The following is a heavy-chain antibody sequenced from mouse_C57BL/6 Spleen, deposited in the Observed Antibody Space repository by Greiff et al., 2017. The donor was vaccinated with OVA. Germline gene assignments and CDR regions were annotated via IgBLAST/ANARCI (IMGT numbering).Heavy chain of an antibody. V-gene: IGHV1-80*01. D-gene: IGHD2-4*01. CDR3: ARDDYDYPYYAMDY. Sequence: VQLQQSGAELVKPGASVKISCKASGYAFSSYWMNWVKQRPGKGLEGIGQIYPGDGDTNYNGKFKGKATLTADKSSSTAYMQLSSLTSEDSAVYFCARDDYDYPYYAMDYWGQGTSVTVSS. CDR1: GYAFSSYW. CDR2: IYPGDGDT. J-gene: IGHJ4*01.